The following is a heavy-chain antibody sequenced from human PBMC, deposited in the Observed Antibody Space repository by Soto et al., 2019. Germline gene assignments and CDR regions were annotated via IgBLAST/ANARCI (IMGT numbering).Heavy chain of an antibody. Sequence: GGSLRLSCAASGFTFSSYAMSWVRQAPGKGLEWVSAISGSGGSTYYADSVKGRFTISRDNSKNTLYLQMNSLRAEDTAVYYCAKWQLWKPYYYYYMDVWGKGTTVTVSS. CDR3: AKWQLWKPYYYYYMDV. CDR2: ISGSGGST. J-gene: IGHJ6*03. D-gene: IGHD5-18*01. CDR1: GFTFSSYA. V-gene: IGHV3-23*01.